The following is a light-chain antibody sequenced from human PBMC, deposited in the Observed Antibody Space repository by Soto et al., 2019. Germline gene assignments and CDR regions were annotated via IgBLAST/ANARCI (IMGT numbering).Light chain of an antibody. Sequence: EIVLTQSPGTLSLSPGDRATLSCRASQSLSGNYLAWYQQKPGQSPRLLIYGASRRATDIPPRFSGSGSGTDFTLTITRLEPADFAVYFCQQYETFPRTFGQGTKVE. CDR3: QQYETFPRT. CDR2: GAS. J-gene: IGKJ1*01. CDR1: QSLSGNY. V-gene: IGKV3-20*01.